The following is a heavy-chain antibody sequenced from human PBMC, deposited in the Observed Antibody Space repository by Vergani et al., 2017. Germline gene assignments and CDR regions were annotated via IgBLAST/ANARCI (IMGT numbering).Heavy chain of an antibody. V-gene: IGHV3-30-3*01. J-gene: IGHJ4*02. D-gene: IGHD6-19*01. CDR1: GFTFSSYA. Sequence: QVHLVESGGGVVQPGRSLRLSCAASGFTFSSYAMHWVRQAPGKGLEWVAVISYDGSNKYYADSVKGRFTISRDNSKNTLYLQMNSLRAEDTAVYYCARDRKAVAYIDYWGQGTLVTVSS. CDR2: ISYDGSNK. CDR3: ARDRKAVAYIDY.